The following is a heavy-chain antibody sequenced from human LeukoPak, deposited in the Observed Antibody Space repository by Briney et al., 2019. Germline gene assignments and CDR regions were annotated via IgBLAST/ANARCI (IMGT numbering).Heavy chain of an antibody. CDR3: ARDRGLGSPRLDY. Sequence: SETLSLTCTVSGGSISNGGYSWNWIRQPPGKGLEWIGYIYHSGSTSYNPSLKSRVTISVDRSKNQFSLKLSSVTAADTAVYYCARDRGLGSPRLDYWGQGTLVTVSS. D-gene: IGHD3-10*01. CDR2: IYHSGST. J-gene: IGHJ4*02. V-gene: IGHV4-30-2*01. CDR1: GGSISNGGYS.